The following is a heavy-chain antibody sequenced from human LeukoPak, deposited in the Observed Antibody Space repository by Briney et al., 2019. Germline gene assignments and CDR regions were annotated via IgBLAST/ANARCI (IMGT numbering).Heavy chain of an antibody. D-gene: IGHD3-3*01. CDR3: ATPGTPKPFLSSAFDI. J-gene: IGHJ3*02. Sequence: GGSLRLSCAASGFTFSSYAMSWVRQAPGKGLERVSAISGSGGSTYYADSVKGRFTNSRDNSKNTLYLQMNSLRAEDTAVYYCATPGTPKPFLSSAFDIWGQGTMVTVSS. CDR2: ISGSGGST. CDR1: GFTFSSYA. V-gene: IGHV3-23*01.